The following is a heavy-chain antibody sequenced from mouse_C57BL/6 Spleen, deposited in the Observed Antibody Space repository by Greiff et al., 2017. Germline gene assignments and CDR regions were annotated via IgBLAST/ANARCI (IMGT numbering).Heavy chain of an antibody. J-gene: IGHJ4*01. V-gene: IGHV1-69*01. CDR3: ARFYGYYAMDY. D-gene: IGHD1-1*01. Sequence: QVQLQQPGAELVMPGASVKLSCKASGYTFTSYWMHWVKQRPGQGLEWIGEIDPSDSYTNYNQKFKGKSTLTVDKSSSTAYMQLISLTSEDSAVYYCARFYGYYAMDYWGQGTSVTVSS. CDR2: IDPSDSYT. CDR1: GYTFTSYW.